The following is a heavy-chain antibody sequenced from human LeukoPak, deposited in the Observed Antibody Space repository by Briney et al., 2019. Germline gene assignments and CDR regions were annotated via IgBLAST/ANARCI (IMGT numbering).Heavy chain of an antibody. CDR2: IYSGGNT. V-gene: IGHV3-66*01. CDR3: ASRPDCSSTSCYMWYYYYGMDV. CDR1: GFIFSNAY. J-gene: IGHJ6*02. Sequence: GGSLRLSCAASGFIFSNAYIMWVRQAPGKGLEWVSVIYSGGNTYYADSVKGRFTISRDNSKNTLYLQMNSLRAEDTAVYYCASRPDCSSTSCYMWYYYYGMDVWGQGTTVTVSS. D-gene: IGHD2-2*02.